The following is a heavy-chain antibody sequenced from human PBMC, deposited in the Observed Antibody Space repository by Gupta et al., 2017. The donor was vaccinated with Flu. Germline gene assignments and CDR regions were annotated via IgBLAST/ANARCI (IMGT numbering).Heavy chain of an antibody. CDR3: SRYEADRKNYPEC. J-gene: IGHJ4*02. CDR1: FRTNR. CDR2: IHDISGKI. Sequence: FRTNRMRWVRQAPGKELVGVSSIHDISGKIYYADSVKGRFTISRDNSKNSLDLQMDSLRADDTAVYFCSRYEADRKNYPECWGQGTLVTVSS. V-gene: IGHV3-48*01. D-gene: IGHD6-6*01.